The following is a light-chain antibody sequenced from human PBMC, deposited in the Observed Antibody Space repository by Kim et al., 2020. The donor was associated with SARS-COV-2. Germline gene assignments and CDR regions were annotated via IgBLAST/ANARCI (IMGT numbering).Light chain of an antibody. Sequence: VSPGQPATIACSGSGLGDKFAFWYQQKPGQSPVLVIYQDTRRPSGIPERFSGSNSGNTATLTISGTQAMDAADYYCQAWDSSAGVFGGGTQLTVL. CDR1: GLGDKF. V-gene: IGLV3-1*01. CDR2: QDT. J-gene: IGLJ3*02. CDR3: QAWDSSAGV.